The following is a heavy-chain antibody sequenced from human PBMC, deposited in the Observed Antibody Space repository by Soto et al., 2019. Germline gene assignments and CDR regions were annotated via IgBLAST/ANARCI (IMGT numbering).Heavy chain of an antibody. Sequence: QLQLQESGSGLVKPSQTLSLTCSVSGDSISSLGYSWDWIRPAPGRGLEWSGYVYPSGATYYNPSFRGRLTLSIDRSKNQFSLKLTSVTAADKAVYYCARGNGSKVLDHWGQGTMVTVSS. V-gene: IGHV4-30-2*01. CDR3: ARGNGSKVLDH. CDR2: VYPSGAT. J-gene: IGHJ4*02. CDR1: GDSISSLGYS. D-gene: IGHD6-13*01.